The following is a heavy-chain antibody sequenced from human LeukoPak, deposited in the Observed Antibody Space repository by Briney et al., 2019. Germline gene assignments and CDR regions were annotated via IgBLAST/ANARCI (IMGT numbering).Heavy chain of an antibody. V-gene: IGHV3-7*01. CDR1: RFTFTNYW. J-gene: IGHJ4*02. Sequence: PGGSLRLSCAASRFTFTNYWMTWVRQAPGKGLEWVANIDQNGNTIYYMDSVKGRFIISRDNSKNSVYLQMNSLRAEDTAVYFCARIGYSSSSLDYWGQGTLVTVSS. CDR3: ARIGYSSSSLDY. D-gene: IGHD6-6*01. CDR2: IDQNGNTI.